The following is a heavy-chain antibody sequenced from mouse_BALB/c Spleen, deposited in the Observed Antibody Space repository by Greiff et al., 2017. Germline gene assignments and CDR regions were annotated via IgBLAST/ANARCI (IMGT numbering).Heavy chain of an antibody. CDR2: ISSGSSTI. CDR3: ARWYGNSYYAMDY. D-gene: IGHD2-10*02. CDR1: GFTFSSFG. Sequence: DVMLVESGGGLVQPGGSRKLSCAASGFTFSSFGMHWVRQAPEKGLEWVAYISSGSSTIYYADTVKGRFTISRDNPKNTLFLQMTSLRSEDTAMYYCARWYGNSYYAMDYWGQGTSVTVSS. V-gene: IGHV5-17*02. J-gene: IGHJ4*01.